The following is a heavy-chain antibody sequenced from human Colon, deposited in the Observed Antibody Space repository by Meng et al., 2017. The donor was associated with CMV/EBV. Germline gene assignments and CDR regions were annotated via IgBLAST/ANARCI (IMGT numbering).Heavy chain of an antibody. CDR3: ASNGGDCTTTTCYTFDF. J-gene: IGHJ4*02. CDR2: IIPIFGTA. D-gene: IGHD2-2*02. V-gene: IGHV1-69*05. CDR1: GTFSSYA. Sequence: GTFSSYAINWVQQAPGQGLEWMGGIIPIFGTAIYAQKFQGRVSITTDKSTSTAYMKLNSLRSEDTALYYCASNGGDCTTTTCYTFDFWGQGTLVTVSS.